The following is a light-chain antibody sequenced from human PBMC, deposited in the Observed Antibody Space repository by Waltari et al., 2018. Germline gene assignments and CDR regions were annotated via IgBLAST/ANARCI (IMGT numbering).Light chain of an antibody. Sequence: QPALTQPASVSGSPGQSITISCAGTSSDVGGYDLVSWYQHHPDKAPKLLIYAVTKRPSGVSNRFSGSKSGNTASLTISGLQAEDEATYYCCSYLERTVFGGGTKLTVL. CDR2: AVT. J-gene: IGLJ2*01. CDR1: SSDVGGYDL. CDR3: CSYLERTV. V-gene: IGLV2-23*02.